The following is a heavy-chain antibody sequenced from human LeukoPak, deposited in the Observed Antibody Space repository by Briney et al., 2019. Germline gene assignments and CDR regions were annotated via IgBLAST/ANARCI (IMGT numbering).Heavy chain of an antibody. V-gene: IGHV4-59*01. CDR2: IYYSGST. CDR1: DGSISSYY. D-gene: IGHD2-15*01. Sequence: NPSETLSLTCTVSDGSISSYYCSWIRQPPGKGLEWIGYIYYSGSTKYRPSLKSRVTISVDTSKNQFSLKLSSVTAADTAVYYCARADLDCSGASCYPYYFDYWGQGTLVTVSS. J-gene: IGHJ4*02. CDR3: ARADLDCSGASCYPYYFDY.